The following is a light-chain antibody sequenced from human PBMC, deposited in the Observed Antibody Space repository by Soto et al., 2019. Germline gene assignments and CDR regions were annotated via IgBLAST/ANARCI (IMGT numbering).Light chain of an antibody. Sequence: DIQMTQSPSTVSASVGDGVTITCRASQSIRTWLAWYQQKPGNPPKLLIYDASTLESGVSSGFSGSGSGTEFTLTISSLQPDDFATYYCQQYNRYPYTFGQGTKLEIK. J-gene: IGKJ2*01. CDR2: DAS. CDR3: QQYNRYPYT. CDR1: QSIRTW. V-gene: IGKV1-5*01.